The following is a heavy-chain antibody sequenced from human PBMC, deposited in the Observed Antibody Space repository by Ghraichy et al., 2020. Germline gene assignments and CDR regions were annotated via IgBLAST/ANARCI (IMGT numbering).Heavy chain of an antibody. J-gene: IGHJ4*02. V-gene: IGHV3-48*02. CDR1: GFMFSIYS. CDR3: ARERDHLVDY. CDR2: ISSSSGI. Sequence: GSLRLSCAASGFMFSIYSMNWVRQAPGKGLEWVSYISSSSGIYYADSVKGRFTMSRDNAKNSLYLQMNSLRDEDTAVYYCARERDHLVDYWGQGTLVTVSS.